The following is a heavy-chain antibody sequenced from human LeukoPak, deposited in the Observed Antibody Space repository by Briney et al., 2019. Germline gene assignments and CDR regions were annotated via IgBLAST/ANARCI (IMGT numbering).Heavy chain of an antibody. J-gene: IGHJ4*02. CDR2: TSTDGYST. CDR1: GFTFSDHW. Sequence: QPGGSLRLSCAASGFTFSDHWIHWVRQAPGKGLVWVSRTSTDGYSTTYADSVKGRFTISRDNAKNTLYLQMDSLTVEDTAVYYCARGKARGSGCLVCGNGFDCWGQGTLVTVSS. D-gene: IGHD2-21*01. V-gene: IGHV3-74*01. CDR3: ARGKARGSGCLVCGNGFDC.